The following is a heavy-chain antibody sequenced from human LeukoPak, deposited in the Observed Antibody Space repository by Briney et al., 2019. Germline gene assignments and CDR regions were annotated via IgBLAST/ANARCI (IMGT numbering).Heavy chain of an antibody. CDR3: ARDYYDSSGYSYYFDY. CDR2: ISYDGSNK. V-gene: IGHV3-30*03. J-gene: IGHJ4*02. Sequence: GGSLRLSCAASGFTFSSYGMHWVRQAPGKGLEWVAVISYDGSNKYYADSVKGRFTISRDNAKNSLYLQMNSLRAEDTAVYYCARDYYDSSGYSYYFDYWGQGTLVTVSS. CDR1: GFTFSSYG. D-gene: IGHD3-22*01.